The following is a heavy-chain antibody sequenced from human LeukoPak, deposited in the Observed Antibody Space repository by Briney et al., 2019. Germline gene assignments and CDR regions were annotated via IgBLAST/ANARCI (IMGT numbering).Heavy chain of an antibody. CDR3: ARGYRDV. CDR1: GFTFSSHW. Sequence: GGSLRLSCAASGFTFSSHWMHWVRQVPGKGLVWVSRINPDGSHTDSADSVKGRFTISRDNAKNTLYLQMNSLRDEDTAVYYCARGYRDVWGQGTTVTVSS. J-gene: IGHJ6*02. CDR2: INPDGSHT. V-gene: IGHV3-74*01. D-gene: IGHD5-18*01.